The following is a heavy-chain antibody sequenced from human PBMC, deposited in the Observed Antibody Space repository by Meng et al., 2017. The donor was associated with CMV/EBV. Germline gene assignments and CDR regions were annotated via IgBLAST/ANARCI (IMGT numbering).Heavy chain of an antibody. D-gene: IGHD3-3*01. Sequence: TLNSYYMPEVRQAPGQGLEWMGIINPSGGSTSYAQKFQGRVTMTRDTSTSTVYMELSSLRSEDTAVYYCARDAYYDFWSGYINWFDPWGQGTLVTVSS. CDR2: INPSGGST. CDR3: ARDAYYDFWSGYINWFDP. CDR1: TLNSYY. V-gene: IGHV1-46*02. J-gene: IGHJ5*02.